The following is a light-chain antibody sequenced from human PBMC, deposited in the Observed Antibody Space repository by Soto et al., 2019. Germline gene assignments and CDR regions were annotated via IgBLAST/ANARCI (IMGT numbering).Light chain of an antibody. CDR3: ETWDINPHVV. CDR1: SGHTTYI. Sequence: QPVLTQSSSASASLGSSVKLTCTLSSGHTTYIIAWHQQQPGKAPRYLMKIETSGSYNKGSGVPDRFSGSSSGADRYLTIYSLQFEDEADYYCETWDINPHVVFGGGTKLTVL. V-gene: IGLV4-60*02. CDR2: IETSGSY. J-gene: IGLJ2*01.